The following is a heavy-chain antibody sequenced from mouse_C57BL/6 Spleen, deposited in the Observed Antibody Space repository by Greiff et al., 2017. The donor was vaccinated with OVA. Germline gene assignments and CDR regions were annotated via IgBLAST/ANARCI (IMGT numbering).Heavy chain of an antibody. Sequence: EVKVVESGGGLVKPGGSLKLSCAASGFTFSSYAMSWVRQTPEKRLEWVATISDGGSYTYYPDNVKGRFTISRDNAKNNLYLQMSHLKSEDTAMYYCARDRGYDDGGRSYYFDYWGQGTTLTVSS. CDR1: GFTFSSYA. CDR3: ARDRGYDDGGRSYYFDY. D-gene: IGHD2-2*01. J-gene: IGHJ2*01. CDR2: ISDGGSYT. V-gene: IGHV5-4*01.